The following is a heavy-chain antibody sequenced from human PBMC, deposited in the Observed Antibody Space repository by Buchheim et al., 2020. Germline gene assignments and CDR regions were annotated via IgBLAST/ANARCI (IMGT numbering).Heavy chain of an antibody. CDR1: GFTFSDAW. CDR2: IKREADGGTA. D-gene: IGHD2-21*02. J-gene: IGHJ2*01. V-gene: IGHV3-15*07. Sequence: EEQLVESGGGLVKPGGSLRLSCAASGFTFSDAWMNWVRQAPGKGLEWVGRIKREADGGTAEYAAPVRGRFTLSRDDSTGTLYLQMNSLRAEDTAVYYCTTSTVVSATYWYFNVWGRGTL. CDR3: TTSTVVSATYWYFNV.